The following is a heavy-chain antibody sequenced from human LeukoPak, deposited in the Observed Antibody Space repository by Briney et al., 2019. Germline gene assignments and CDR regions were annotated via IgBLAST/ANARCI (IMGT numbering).Heavy chain of an antibody. Sequence: PSETLSLTCTVSTCSISSYYWSWNRQPPGKGLEWIGYTYYSGSNNYHTPLKSRVTITVDASKTQCSLKLSFVTAADTAVYYCARRRKPGGMDVWGKGTTVTVSS. CDR2: TYYSGSN. CDR3: ARRRKPGGMDV. CDR1: TCSISSYY. D-gene: IGHD1-14*01. V-gene: IGHV4-59*01. J-gene: IGHJ6*04.